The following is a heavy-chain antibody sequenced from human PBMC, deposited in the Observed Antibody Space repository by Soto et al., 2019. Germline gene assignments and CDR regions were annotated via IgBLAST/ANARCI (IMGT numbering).Heavy chain of an antibody. Sequence: WASVKVSCKASGYTFTSYAMHWVRQAPGQRLEWMGWINAGNGNTKYSQKFQGRVTITRDTSASTAYMELSSLRSEDTAVYYCARDPVVPAAPDAFDIWGQGTMVTVSS. CDR3: ARDPVVPAAPDAFDI. V-gene: IGHV1-3*01. CDR2: INAGNGNT. D-gene: IGHD2-2*01. CDR1: GYTFTSYA. J-gene: IGHJ3*02.